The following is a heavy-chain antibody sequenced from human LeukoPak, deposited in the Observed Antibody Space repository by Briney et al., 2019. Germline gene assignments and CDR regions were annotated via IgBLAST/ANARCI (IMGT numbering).Heavy chain of an antibody. D-gene: IGHD6-13*01. CDR3: AKDRYSSNWLGAFDY. J-gene: IGHJ4*02. V-gene: IGHV3-23*01. CDR2: ISGSGSNI. CDR1: GFTFSSYA. Sequence: GGSLRLSCAASGFTFSSYAMSWVRQAPGKGLEWVSTISGSGSNIYYADSVKGRFTISRDTSKNTVYLQMNSLRAEDMVVYYCAKDRYSSNWLGAFDYWGQGTLVTVSS.